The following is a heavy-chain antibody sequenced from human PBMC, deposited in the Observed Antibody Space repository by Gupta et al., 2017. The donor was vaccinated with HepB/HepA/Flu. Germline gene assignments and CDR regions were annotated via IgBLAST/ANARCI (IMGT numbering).Heavy chain of an antibody. J-gene: IGHJ4*02. V-gene: IGHV3-21*01. CDR1: GFSFDLHT. CDR2: ISSNRTSI. CDR3: ARDKGTAWFSNDY. D-gene: IGHD6-19*01. Sequence: EVQLVESGGGLVKPGGCLRTSFALSGFSFDLHTMIWVRQGPGKGLECVATISSNRTSIYYADSVRGRFAISRDNAKNSLYLQMNNLGPDDTAVYYCARDKGTAWFSNDYWGQGTLVTVSS.